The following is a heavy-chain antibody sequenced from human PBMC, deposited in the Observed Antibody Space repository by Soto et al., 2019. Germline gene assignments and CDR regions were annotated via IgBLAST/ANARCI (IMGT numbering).Heavy chain of an antibody. V-gene: IGHV1-8*01. J-gene: IGHJ4*02. CDR2: MNPNSGNT. Sequence: QVQLVQSGAEVKKSGASVKVSCKASGYTFTSHDINWVRQATGQGLEWMGWMNPNSGNTGYAQKFQGRVTMTRNTSISTAYMELSSLRSEDTAVYYRARWDYGDYARFDYWGQGTLVTVSS. D-gene: IGHD4-17*01. CDR3: ARWDYGDYARFDY. CDR1: GYTFTSHD.